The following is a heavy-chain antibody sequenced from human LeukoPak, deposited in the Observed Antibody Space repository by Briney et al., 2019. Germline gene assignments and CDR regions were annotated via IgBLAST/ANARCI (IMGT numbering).Heavy chain of an antibody. J-gene: IGHJ4*02. CDR3: ASEDDILTGYTFDY. Sequence: ASVKVSCKASGYTFTGYYIHWVRQAPGQGLEWMGWINPNSGGTNYAQKFQGRVTMTGDKSISTAYMELSRLRSDDTAVYYCASEDDILTGYTFDYWGQGTLVTVSS. V-gene: IGHV1-2*02. CDR2: INPNSGGT. D-gene: IGHD3-9*01. CDR1: GYTFTGYY.